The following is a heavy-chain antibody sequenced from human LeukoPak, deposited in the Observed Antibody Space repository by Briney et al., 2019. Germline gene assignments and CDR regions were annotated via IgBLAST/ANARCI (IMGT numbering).Heavy chain of an antibody. Sequence: ASVKVSCKTSGYTFTGYYVHWVRQAPGQGLEWMGWINPKSGATKYGQKFQGRVAMTRDRPTSTAYMELSRLISDDTAVYFCARDREDTWGSPGFFDFWGRGTLVTVSS. CDR2: INPKSGAT. CDR1: GYTFTGYY. CDR3: ARDREDTWGSPGFFDF. J-gene: IGHJ2*01. V-gene: IGHV1-2*02. D-gene: IGHD3-16*01.